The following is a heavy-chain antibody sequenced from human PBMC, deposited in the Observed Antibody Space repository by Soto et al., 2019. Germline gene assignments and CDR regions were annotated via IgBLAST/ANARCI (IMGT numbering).Heavy chain of an antibody. CDR2: TLYDGSNK. J-gene: IGHJ6*02. Sequence: QVQLVESGGGVVQAGRSLRLSCAASGFTFSNYGMHWVRQTPGKGLEWVALTLYDGSNKYYADSVKGRFTISRDNSKNTLYLQVSSLRAEDTAVYYCAKSRDAYNFYFYYGMDVWGQGTTVTVSS. CDR1: GFTFSNYG. CDR3: AKSRDAYNFYFYYGMDV. V-gene: IGHV3-30*18. D-gene: IGHD2-2*01.